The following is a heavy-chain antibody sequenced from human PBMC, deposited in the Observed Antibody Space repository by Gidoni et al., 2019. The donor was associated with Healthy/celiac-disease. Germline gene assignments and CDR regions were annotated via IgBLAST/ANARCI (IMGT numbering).Heavy chain of an antibody. D-gene: IGHD3-16*02. CDR3: ASQLHLGELSLYHDY. CDR1: GFTFSSYS. CDR2: ISSSSSTI. Sequence: EVQLVESGGGLVQPGGSLRLSCAASGFTFSSYSMNWVRQAPGKGLEWVSYISSSSSTIYYADSVKGRFTISRDNAKNSLYLQMNSLRAEDTAVYYCASQLHLGELSLYHDYWGQGTLVTVSS. J-gene: IGHJ4*02. V-gene: IGHV3-48*01.